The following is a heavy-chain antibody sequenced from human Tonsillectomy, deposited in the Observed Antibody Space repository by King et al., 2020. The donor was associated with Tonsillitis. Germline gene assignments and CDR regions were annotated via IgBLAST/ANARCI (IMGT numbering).Heavy chain of an antibody. V-gene: IGHV1-18*04. Sequence: QLVQSGAEVKKPGASVKVSCKASGYTFTSYGITWVRQAPGQGLEWMGWISSYNGNTNYAQKLQGRVTMTTDTSTSTAHMELRSLRSDDTTVYYCARAVVTPHDYYYGMDVWGQGTTVTVSS. CDR2: ISSYNGNT. D-gene: IGHD4-23*01. CDR3: ARAVVTPHDYYYGMDV. J-gene: IGHJ6*02. CDR1: GYTFTSYG.